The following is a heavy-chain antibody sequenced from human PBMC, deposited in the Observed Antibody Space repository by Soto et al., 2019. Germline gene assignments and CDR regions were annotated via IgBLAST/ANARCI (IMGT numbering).Heavy chain of an antibody. D-gene: IGHD2-2*01. CDR1: GFTFSNAW. CDR2: IKSKTDGGTT. V-gene: IGHV3-15*07. J-gene: IGHJ4*02. CDR3: TTELGYCISTSCYSFDY. Sequence: EVPLVESGGGLVKPGGSLRLSCAASGFTFSNAWMNWVRQAPGKGLEWVGRIKSKTDGGTTDYAAPVKGRFTISRDDPKNTLYLQMNSLKTEDTAVYYCTTELGYCISTSCYSFDYWGQGTLVTVSS.